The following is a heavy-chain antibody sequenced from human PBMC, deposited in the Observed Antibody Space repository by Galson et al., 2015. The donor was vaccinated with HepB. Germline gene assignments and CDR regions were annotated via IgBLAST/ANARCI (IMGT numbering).Heavy chain of an antibody. V-gene: IGHV3-15*01. J-gene: IGHJ4*02. D-gene: IGHD3-22*01. CDR1: GFTYSNAW. CDR3: TTDPIEYYYDSSGYYFDY. Sequence: SLRLACAASGFTYSNAWWSGVRQAPGKGLEWVGRIKSKTDGGTTDYAAPVKGRFTISRDDSKNTLYLQMNSLKTEDTAVYYCTTDPIEYYYDSSGYYFDYWGQGTLVTVSS. CDR2: IKSKTDGGTT.